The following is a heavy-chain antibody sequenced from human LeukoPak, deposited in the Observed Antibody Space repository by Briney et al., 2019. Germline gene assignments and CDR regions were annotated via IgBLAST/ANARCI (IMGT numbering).Heavy chain of an antibody. Sequence: PSETLSLTCTVSGGSISSYYWSWIRQPPGKGLEWLGYIYYSGSTNYNPSLKSRVTISVDTSKNQFSLKLSSVTAADTAVYYCARTVSGPTPDYYYYYYMDVWGKGTTVTVSS. CDR2: IYYSGST. J-gene: IGHJ6*03. CDR1: GGSISSYY. V-gene: IGHV4-59*01. CDR3: ARTVSGPTPDYYYYYYMDV. D-gene: IGHD4-17*01.